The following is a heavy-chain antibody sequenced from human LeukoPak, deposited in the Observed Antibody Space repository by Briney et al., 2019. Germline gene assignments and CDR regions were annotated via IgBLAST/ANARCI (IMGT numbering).Heavy chain of an antibody. CDR1: GGSFSGDF. CDR2: IYYSGST. CDR3: ARERSYGYYYYYMDV. Sequence: SETLSLTCAVYGGSFSGDFWSWIRQSPGKGLEWIGSIYYSGSTSYNPSLKSRVIISVDTSKNQFFLNLTSVTAADTAVYYCARERSYGYYYYYMDVWGKGTTVTISS. J-gene: IGHJ6*03. D-gene: IGHD1-26*01. V-gene: IGHV4-34*01.